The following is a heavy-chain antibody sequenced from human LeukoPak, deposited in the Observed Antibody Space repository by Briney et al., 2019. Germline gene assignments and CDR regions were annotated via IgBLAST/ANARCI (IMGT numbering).Heavy chain of an antibody. J-gene: IGHJ3*02. CDR3: ASQLGDASDI. CDR1: GFRFNTYW. V-gene: IGHV3-48*01. CDR2: ISSSSSTI. Sequence: GGSLRLSCAASGFRFNTYWMNWVRQAPGKGLEWVSYISSSSSTIYYADSVKGRFTISRDNGKNSLYLQMNSLRAEDTAVYYCASQLGDASDIWGQGTMVTVSS. D-gene: IGHD6-13*01.